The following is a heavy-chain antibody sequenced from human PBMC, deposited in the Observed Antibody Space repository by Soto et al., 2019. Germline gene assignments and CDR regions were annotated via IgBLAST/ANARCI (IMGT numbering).Heavy chain of an antibody. CDR3: ARGIAVAGPTYYFDY. V-gene: IGHV1-3*01. J-gene: IGHJ4*02. CDR1: GYTFTSYA. Sequence: ASVKVSCKASGYTFTSYAMHWVRQAPGQRLEWMGWINAGNGNTKYSQKFQGRVTITRDTSASTAYMELSSLRSEDTAVYYCARGIAVAGPTYYFDYRGQGPLVTVSS. CDR2: INAGNGNT. D-gene: IGHD6-19*01.